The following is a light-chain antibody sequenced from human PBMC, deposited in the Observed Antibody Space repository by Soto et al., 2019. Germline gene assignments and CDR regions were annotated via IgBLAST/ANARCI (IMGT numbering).Light chain of an antibody. CDR1: SSNIGSNA. CDR3: GSWDSSLSAYV. V-gene: IGLV1-51*02. CDR2: KNN. J-gene: IGLJ1*01. Sequence: QSVLTQPPSASGTPGQRVAISCSGSSSNIGSNAVNWYQQLPGAAPKLLIYKNNKRPSGIPDRFSGSKSGTSATLGITGFQTGDEADYYCGSWDSSLSAYVFGTGTKVTVL.